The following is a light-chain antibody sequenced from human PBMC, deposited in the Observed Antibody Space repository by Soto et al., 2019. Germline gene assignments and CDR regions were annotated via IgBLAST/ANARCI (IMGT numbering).Light chain of an antibody. Sequence: DIQMTQSPSTLSASVGDRVTITCRASQSISSWLAWYQQKPGKAPKLLIYDASSLESGVPSRFSGSGSGTEFTLTISSLQPDDFATYYCQQYKSERTFGQGTKVDIK. CDR2: DAS. CDR1: QSISSW. J-gene: IGKJ1*01. V-gene: IGKV1-5*01. CDR3: QQYKSERT.